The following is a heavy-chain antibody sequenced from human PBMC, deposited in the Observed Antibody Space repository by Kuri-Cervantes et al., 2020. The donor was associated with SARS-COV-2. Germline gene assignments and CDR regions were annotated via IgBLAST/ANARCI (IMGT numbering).Heavy chain of an antibody. CDR3: AGGVVGATSGWFDP. D-gene: IGHD1-26*01. CDR1: GFTFSSYG. J-gene: IGHJ5*02. CDR2: ISYDGSNK. V-gene: IGHV3-30*03. Sequence: GESLKISCAASGFTFSSYGMHWVRQAPGKGLEWVAVISYDGSNKYYADSVKGRFTISRDNSKNTLYLQMNSLRAEDTAVYYCAGGVVGATSGWFDPWGQGTLVTVSS.